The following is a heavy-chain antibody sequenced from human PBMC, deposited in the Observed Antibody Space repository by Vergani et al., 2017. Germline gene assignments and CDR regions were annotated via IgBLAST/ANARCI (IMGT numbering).Heavy chain of an antibody. Sequence: EVQLLESGGGLVQPGGSLRLSCAASGFTFSSYAMSWVRQAPGKGLEWVSAISGSGGSTYYADSVKGRFTISRDNSKNTLYLQMNSLRAEDTAVYYCARGVHRIYTIFGVVNEAFDIWGQGTMVTVSS. CDR3: ARGVHRIYTIFGVVNEAFDI. CDR2: ISGSGGST. CDR1: GFTFSSYA. J-gene: IGHJ3*02. D-gene: IGHD3-3*01. V-gene: IGHV3-23*01.